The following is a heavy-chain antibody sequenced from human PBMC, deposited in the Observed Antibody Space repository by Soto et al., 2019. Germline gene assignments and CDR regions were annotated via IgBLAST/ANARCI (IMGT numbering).Heavy chain of an antibody. J-gene: IGHJ5*01. Sequence: QVQLVQSGAEVKTPGASVKVSCKASGYTFTKYDMNWVRQAPGQGLEWMGWMNPTSGNTGYAQKFQGRLTMTWDTAIGIAHMELSSLRNGDTAVYYCARSDGHTFNWLDSWGQGALVPVSA. V-gene: IGHV1-8*01. CDR2: MNPTSGNT. D-gene: IGHD2-2*02. CDR3: ARSDGHTFNWLDS. CDR1: GYTFTKYD.